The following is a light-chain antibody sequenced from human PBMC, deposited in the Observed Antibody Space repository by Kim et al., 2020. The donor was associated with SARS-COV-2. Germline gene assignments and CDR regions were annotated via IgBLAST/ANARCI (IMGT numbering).Light chain of an antibody. V-gene: IGLV3-27*01. CDR1: VLAKNY. CDR3: YSAADNNKGV. CDR2: KDS. Sequence: VPPGQRARITCSEDVLAKNYARWFQQKPGQAPILVIYKDSERPSGIPERFSGSSSGTTVTLTISGAQVADEADYYCYSAADNNKGVFGGGTQLTVL. J-gene: IGLJ3*02.